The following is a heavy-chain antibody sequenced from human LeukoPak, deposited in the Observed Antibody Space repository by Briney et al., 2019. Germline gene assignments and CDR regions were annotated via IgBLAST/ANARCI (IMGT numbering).Heavy chain of an antibody. CDR3: AREESGSYFRY. Sequence: GGSLRLSCAASGFSVINNYMSWGRQAPGKGLEWVSVIYEGDSTYYADSVKGRFTITRDNSKNTLYLQMNSLRAEDTAVYYCAREESGSYFRYWGQGTLVTVSS. J-gene: IGHJ4*02. D-gene: IGHD1-26*01. V-gene: IGHV3-53*01. CDR1: GFSVINNY. CDR2: IYEGDST.